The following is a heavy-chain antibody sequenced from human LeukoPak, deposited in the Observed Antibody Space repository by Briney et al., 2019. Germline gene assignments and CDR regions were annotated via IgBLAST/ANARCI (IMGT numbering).Heavy chain of an antibody. V-gene: IGHV4-59*01. CDR2: IYYSGST. CDR1: GGSISSYY. CDR3: ARANSSGWLDYYYGMDV. Sequence: EASETLSLTCTVSGGSISSYYWSWIRQPPGKGLEWIGYIYYSGSTNYSPSLKSRVTISVDTSKNQFSLKLSSVTAADTAVYYCARANSSGWLDYYYGMDVWGQGTTVTVSS. J-gene: IGHJ6*02. D-gene: IGHD6-19*01.